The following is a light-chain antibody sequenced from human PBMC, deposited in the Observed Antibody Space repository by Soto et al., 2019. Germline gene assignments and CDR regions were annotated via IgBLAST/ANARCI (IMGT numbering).Light chain of an antibody. V-gene: IGKV3D-20*02. J-gene: IGKJ5*01. CDR1: QSISSSY. Sequence: EIVLTQSPATLSLSPGERATLSCRDSQSISSSYLAWYQQKPGQSPRLLIYGASSRATGIPDRFSGRGSGTDFTLTISSLEPEDFAVYYCQQRSNWPPRITFGQGTRLEIK. CDR3: QQRSNWPPRIT. CDR2: GAS.